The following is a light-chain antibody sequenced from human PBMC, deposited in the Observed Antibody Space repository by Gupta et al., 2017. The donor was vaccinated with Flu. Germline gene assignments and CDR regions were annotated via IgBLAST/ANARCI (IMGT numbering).Light chain of an antibody. V-gene: IGLV2-18*02. CDR1: SSDIGSYNR. CDR3: SSYTSSSTYV. Sequence: QSALTQPPSVSGSPGQSVTISCTGTSSDIGSYNRVSWYHQPPGTAPKLMIYEVTNRPSGVPNRFSGSKSGHTASLTISGLQAEDEADYYCSSYTSSSTYVFGTGTRVTVL. J-gene: IGLJ1*01. CDR2: EVT.